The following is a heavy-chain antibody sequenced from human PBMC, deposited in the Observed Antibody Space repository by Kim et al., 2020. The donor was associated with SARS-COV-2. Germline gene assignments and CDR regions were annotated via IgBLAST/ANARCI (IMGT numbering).Heavy chain of an antibody. CDR1: GDSVSSNSAA. J-gene: IGHJ4*02. V-gene: IGHV6-1*01. CDR3: ARMMYSSGWRGLGFDY. D-gene: IGHD6-25*01. CDR2: TYYRSKWFN. Sequence: SQTLSLTCAISGDSVSSNSAAWNWIRQSPSRGLEWLGRTYYRSKWFNDYAISVRSRITINPDTSKNQFSLHLNSVTPEDTAVYYCARMMYSSGWRGLGFDYWGQGTLVTVSS.